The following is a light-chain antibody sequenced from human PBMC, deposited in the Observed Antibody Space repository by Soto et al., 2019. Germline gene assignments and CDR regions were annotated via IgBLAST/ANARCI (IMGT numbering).Light chain of an antibody. Sequence: QSALTQPPSASGSPGQSVTISCTGSSSDVGGYNYVSWYQQHPGKAPKLMIYEVSKRPSGVPDRFSGSKSGNTASLTVSGLQAEDEADYYCSSYAGSTNLFGTGTKVTV. CDR2: EVS. CDR1: SSDVGGYNY. V-gene: IGLV2-8*01. J-gene: IGLJ1*01. CDR3: SSYAGSTNL.